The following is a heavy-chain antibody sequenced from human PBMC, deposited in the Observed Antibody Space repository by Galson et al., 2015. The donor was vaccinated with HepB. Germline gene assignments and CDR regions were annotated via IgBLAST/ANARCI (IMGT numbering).Heavy chain of an antibody. Sequence: SVKVSCKAPGFTFANSAVQWVRQARGQRLGWIGWIVVGNGDTNYAREFQARVTITRDMSTSTAYMELSSLRSEDTAVYFCAVDRNCRSTRCSPYNFDYWGQGTQVTVSS. V-gene: IGHV1-58*01. CDR2: IVVGNGDT. J-gene: IGHJ4*02. CDR3: AVDRNCRSTRCSPYNFDY. D-gene: IGHD2-2*01. CDR1: GFTFANSA.